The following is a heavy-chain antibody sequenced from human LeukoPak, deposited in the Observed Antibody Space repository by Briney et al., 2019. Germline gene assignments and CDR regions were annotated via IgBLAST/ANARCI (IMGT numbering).Heavy chain of an antibody. V-gene: IGHV1-2*02. CDR1: GYTFIGYY. J-gene: IGHJ4*02. Sequence: GASVKVSCKASGYTFIGYYMHWVRQAPGQGLEWMGWINPNSGGTNYAQKFQGRVTMTRDRSISTAYMELSRLRSDDTAVYYCAKDHTIRNFDSWGQGTLVTVSS. CDR2: INPNSGGT. D-gene: IGHD1-14*01. CDR3: AKDHTIRNFDS.